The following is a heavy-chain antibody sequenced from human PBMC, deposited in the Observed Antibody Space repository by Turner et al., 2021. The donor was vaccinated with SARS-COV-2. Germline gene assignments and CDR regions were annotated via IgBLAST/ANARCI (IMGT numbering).Heavy chain of an antibody. Sequence: SVKGRFTISRDNAKNSLYQQMNSLRAEDTAVYYCARWDYFDSSGYYPSYFDYWGQGTLVTVSS. V-gene: IGHV3-21*01. CDR3: ARWDYFDSSGYYPSYFDY. D-gene: IGHD3-22*01. J-gene: IGHJ4*02.